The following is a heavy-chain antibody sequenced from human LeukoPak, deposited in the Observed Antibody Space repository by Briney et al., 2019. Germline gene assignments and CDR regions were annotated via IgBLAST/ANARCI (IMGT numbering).Heavy chain of an antibody. CDR1: GGSISSHY. J-gene: IGHJ6*03. D-gene: IGHD3-22*01. V-gene: IGHV4-59*11. CDR2: IYYSGST. CDR3: ASHSSGYYYQTYYYYMDV. Sequence: PSETLSLTCTVSGGSISSHYWSWIRQPPGKGLEWIGYIYYSGSTNYNPSLKSRVTISVDASKNQFSLKLSSVTAADTAVYYCASHSSGYYYQTYYYYMDVWGKGTTVTVSS.